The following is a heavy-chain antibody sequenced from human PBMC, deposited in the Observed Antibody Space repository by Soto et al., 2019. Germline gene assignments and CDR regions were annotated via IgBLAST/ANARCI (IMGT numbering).Heavy chain of an antibody. J-gene: IGHJ4*02. CDR1: GGTFNTYA. CDR2: ISPMLGAA. CDR3: AREVYVHTPAFVY. D-gene: IGHD3-16*01. Sequence: QVQLVQSGAEPKKPGSSVKVSCQSSGGTFNTYAMNWVRQAPGQGPEWLGDISPMLGAANYAPKFKGRVTITADGSTGTSYMQLSGLTSADTALYFWAREVYVHTPAFVYWGQGTLVSGSS. V-gene: IGHV1-69*19.